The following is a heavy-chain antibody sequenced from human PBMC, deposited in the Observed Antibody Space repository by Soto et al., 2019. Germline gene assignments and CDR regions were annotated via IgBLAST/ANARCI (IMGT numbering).Heavy chain of an antibody. Sequence: PGGSLRLSCAASGFTVSRNYMSWVRQTPGKGLESVSVIFSDSNTYYADSVKGRFTISRDNAKNTLYLQMNSLRAEDTAVYYCATHLPTYWGQGTLVTVSS. CDR1: GFTVSRNY. V-gene: IGHV3-66*01. CDR3: ATHLPTY. CDR2: IFSDSNT. J-gene: IGHJ4*02.